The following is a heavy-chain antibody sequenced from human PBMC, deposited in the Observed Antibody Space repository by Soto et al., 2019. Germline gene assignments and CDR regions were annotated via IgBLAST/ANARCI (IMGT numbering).Heavy chain of an antibody. D-gene: IGHD6-6*01. J-gene: IGHJ6*03. CDR1: GFTLSGYA. V-gene: IGHV3-64*01. CDR2: ISSNGVGT. CDR3: ARRARPDFYYMDV. Sequence: EVQLAESGGGLAQPGGSLRLSCAASGFTLSGYATDWVRQAQGKGLEYVSGISSNGVGTYYANSVQGRFTISRDNSKNTVYLQMGSLRPEDMAVYYCARRARPDFYYMDVWGKGTTVTVS.